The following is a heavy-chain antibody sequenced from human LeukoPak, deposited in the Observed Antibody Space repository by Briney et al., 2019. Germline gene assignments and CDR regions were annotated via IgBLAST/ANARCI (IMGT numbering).Heavy chain of an antibody. D-gene: IGHD3-9*01. V-gene: IGHV3-23*01. CDR1: GFSFSNYG. CDR2: ITGNGATT. CDR3: AAAHLYYDILTGYSPFDY. J-gene: IGHJ4*02. Sequence: GGSLRLSCATSGFSFSNYGMNWVRQAPGKGLEWVSGITGNGATTYYADSVKGRFTISRDNSRNTVYLQMNSLRAEDTAVYYCAAAHLYYDILTGYSPFDYWGQGTLVTVSS.